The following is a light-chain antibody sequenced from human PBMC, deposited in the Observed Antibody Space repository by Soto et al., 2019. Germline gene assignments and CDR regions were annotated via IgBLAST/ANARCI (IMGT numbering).Light chain of an antibody. CDR2: GAS. J-gene: IGKJ2*01. Sequence: EIVMTQSPATLSVSPGERATLSCRASQSVSSNLAWYQQKPGQAPRLLIYGASTRATGIPARFSGSGSGTEFHLTIRSLQSEDFAVYYCQQYNNWPPYTFGQGTKLEIK. V-gene: IGKV3-15*01. CDR3: QQYNNWPPYT. CDR1: QSVSSN.